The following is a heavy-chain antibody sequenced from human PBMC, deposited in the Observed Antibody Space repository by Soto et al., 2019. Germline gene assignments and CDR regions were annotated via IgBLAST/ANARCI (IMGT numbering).Heavy chain of an antibody. V-gene: IGHV3-23*01. Sequence: GGSLRLSCTASGIIFSSFAMSWVRQAPGKGLEWVSSITGSGGSTYYADSVKGRFTISRDNSENTLYLQMNSPRAEDTAIYYCAVPRISRIRGEPPAYWGQGTLVTVSS. D-gene: IGHD3-10*01. CDR2: ITGSGGST. CDR3: AVPRISRIRGEPPAY. J-gene: IGHJ4*02. CDR1: GIIFSSFA.